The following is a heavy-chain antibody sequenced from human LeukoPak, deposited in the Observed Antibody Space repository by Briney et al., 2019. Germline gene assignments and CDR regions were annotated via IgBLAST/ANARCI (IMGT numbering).Heavy chain of an antibody. Sequence: PGGSLRLSCAASGFTFSNAWMRWVHQAPGKGLEWVGRIKSKTDGGTTDYAAAVKGRFTISRDDSKNTLYLQMNSLKTEDTAVYYCTTIRGYCSSTSCYALDYWGQGTLVTVSS. CDR2: IKSKTDGGTT. V-gene: IGHV3-15*01. CDR3: TTIRGYCSSTSCYALDY. J-gene: IGHJ4*02. CDR1: GFTFSNAW. D-gene: IGHD2-2*01.